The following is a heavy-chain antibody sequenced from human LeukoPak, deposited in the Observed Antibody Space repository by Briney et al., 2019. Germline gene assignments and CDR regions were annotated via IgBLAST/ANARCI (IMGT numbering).Heavy chain of an antibody. CDR3: ARDSGYSSGWYGFLYWYFDL. CDR2: ISAYNGYT. V-gene: IGHV1-18*01. D-gene: IGHD6-19*01. J-gene: IGHJ2*01. CDR1: DYTFTNYG. Sequence: ASVKVSCKASDYTFTNYGISWVRQAPGQGLEWMGWISAYNGYTNYAQKLRGRVTMTTDTSTGTAYMELRSLRSDDTAVYYCARDSGYSSGWYGFLYWYFDLWGRGTLVTVSS.